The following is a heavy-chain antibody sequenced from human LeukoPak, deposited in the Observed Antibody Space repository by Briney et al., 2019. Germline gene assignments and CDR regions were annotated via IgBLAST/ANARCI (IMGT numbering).Heavy chain of an antibody. V-gene: IGHV4-61*02. CDR3: ARRTLNDYDYVWGSYRPPDY. CDR1: GGSISSGSYY. J-gene: IGHJ4*02. D-gene: IGHD3-16*02. CDR2: IYTSGST. Sequence: SETLSLTCTVSGGSISSGSYYWSWIRQPAGKGLEWIGRIYTSGSTNYNPSLKSRVTISVDTSKNQFSLKLSSVTAADTAVYYCARRTLNDYDYVWGSYRPPDYWGQGTLVTVSS.